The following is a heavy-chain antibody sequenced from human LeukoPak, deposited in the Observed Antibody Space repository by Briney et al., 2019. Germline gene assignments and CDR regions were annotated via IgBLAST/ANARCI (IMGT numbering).Heavy chain of an antibody. CDR3: ARGYNFYGDYQGRRPYYYYGMDV. V-gene: IGHV4-34*01. CDR2: INHSGST. Sequence: SETLSLTCAVYGGSFSGYYWSWIRQPPGKGLEWIGEINHSGSTNYNPSLKSRVTISVDTSKNQFSLKLSSVTAADTAVYYCARGYNFYGDYQGRRPYYYYGMDVWGQGTTVTVSS. J-gene: IGHJ6*02. CDR1: GGSFSGYY. D-gene: IGHD4-17*01.